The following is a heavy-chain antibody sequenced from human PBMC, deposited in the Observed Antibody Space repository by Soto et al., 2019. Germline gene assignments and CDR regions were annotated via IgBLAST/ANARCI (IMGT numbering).Heavy chain of an antibody. V-gene: IGHV1-46*01. CDR1: GYTFTSYI. J-gene: IGHJ4*03. CDR3: GRVRTRDIWSGLSPFDI. CDR2: VNPYGGGT. D-gene: IGHD3-3*01. Sequence: QVLLVQSGAEVKTPWASVKVSCKTSGYTFTSYIIHWVRQAPGQGLGWVGLVNPYGGGTNYSQNFHSRGTVTREATTTTVYMELKSLIYEDAGVDYCGRVRTRDIWSGLSPFDIWGQGTLVSVS.